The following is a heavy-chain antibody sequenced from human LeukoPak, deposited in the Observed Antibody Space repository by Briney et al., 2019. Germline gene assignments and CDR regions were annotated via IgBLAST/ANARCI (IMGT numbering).Heavy chain of an antibody. V-gene: IGHV2-70*11. CDR1: GFSLSTRGMC. CDR2: IDWDDDK. Sequence: SGPALVKPTQTLTLTCTFSGFSLSTRGMCVSWIRQPPGRALEWLARIDWDDDKYYSTSLETRLTISQDTSKNQGVVTTSNQEPVDTATYYCARIHQPPDYDSSGGSFAYWGQGTLVTVSS. CDR3: ARIHQPPDYDSSGGSFAY. D-gene: IGHD3-22*01. J-gene: IGHJ4*02.